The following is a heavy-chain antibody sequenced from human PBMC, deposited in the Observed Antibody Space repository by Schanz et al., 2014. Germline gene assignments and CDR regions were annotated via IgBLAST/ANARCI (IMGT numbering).Heavy chain of an antibody. CDR2: IYSSGST. D-gene: IGHD3-10*01. V-gene: IGHV4-4*07. Sequence: QVQLQESGPGLVKPSETLSLTCTVSGGSISSYYWSWIRQPAGKGLEWIGRIYSSGSTNYNPSLKSRVPMSVDTSKNQFPLKLSSVTAADTAVYYCARVLGRGVIRYFDYWGQGTLVTVSS. J-gene: IGHJ4*02. CDR3: ARVLGRGVIRYFDY. CDR1: GGSISSYY.